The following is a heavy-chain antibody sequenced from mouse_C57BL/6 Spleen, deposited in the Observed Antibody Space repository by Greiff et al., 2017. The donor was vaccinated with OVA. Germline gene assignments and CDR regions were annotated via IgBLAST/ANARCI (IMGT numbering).Heavy chain of an antibody. D-gene: IGHD1-1*01. CDR3: AREDLYGSSYYFDY. V-gene: IGHV1-69*01. CDR1: GYTFTSYW. J-gene: IGHJ2*01. Sequence: QVQLQQPGAELVMPGASVKLSCKASGYTFTSYWMHWVKQRPGQGLEWIGEIDPSDSYTNYNQKFKGKSTLTVDKSSSTAYMQLSSLTSEDSAVYYCAREDLYGSSYYFDYWGQGTTLTVSS. CDR2: IDPSDSYT.